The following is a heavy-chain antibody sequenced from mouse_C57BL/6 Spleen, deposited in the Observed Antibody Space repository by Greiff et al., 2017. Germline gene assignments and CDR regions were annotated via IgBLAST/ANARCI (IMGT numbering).Heavy chain of an antibody. Sequence: VQLQQPGAELVKPGASVKLSCKASGYTFTSYWMHWVKQRPGQGLEWIGMIHPNSGSTNYNEKFKSKATLTVDKSSSTAYMQLSSLTSEDAAVYYCGISYYGNYGAYWGQGTLVTVSA. CDR2: IHPNSGST. CDR3: GISYYGNYGAY. CDR1: GYTFTSYW. D-gene: IGHD2-1*01. J-gene: IGHJ3*01. V-gene: IGHV1-64*01.